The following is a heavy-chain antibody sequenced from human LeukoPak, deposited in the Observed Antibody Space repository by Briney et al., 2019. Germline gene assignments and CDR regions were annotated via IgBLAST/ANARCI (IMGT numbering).Heavy chain of an antibody. CDR1: GFTFSSYV. CDR3: ARDPDMTD. CDR2: IWYDGSNK. J-gene: IGHJ4*02. Sequence: PGRSLRLSCGASGFTFSSYVMHWVCQAPGKGLEWVVVIWYDGSNKYYADSVKGRFTISRDNSKNTLFLQMNSLRAEDTAVYYCARDPDMTDWGQGTLVTVSS. V-gene: IGHV3-33*01. D-gene: IGHD2-21*02.